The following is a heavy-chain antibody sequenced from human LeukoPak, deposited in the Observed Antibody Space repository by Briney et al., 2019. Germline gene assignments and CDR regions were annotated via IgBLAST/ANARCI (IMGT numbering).Heavy chain of an antibody. Sequence: ASVKVSCKASGYTFTSYGISWVRQAPGQGLGWMGWISAYNGNANYAQKLQGRVTMTTDTSTSTAYMELRSLRSDDTAVYYCAKSRTTVTGFDYWGQGTLVTVSS. CDR2: ISAYNGNA. D-gene: IGHD4-17*01. CDR1: GYTFTSYG. V-gene: IGHV1-18*01. J-gene: IGHJ4*02. CDR3: AKSRTTVTGFDY.